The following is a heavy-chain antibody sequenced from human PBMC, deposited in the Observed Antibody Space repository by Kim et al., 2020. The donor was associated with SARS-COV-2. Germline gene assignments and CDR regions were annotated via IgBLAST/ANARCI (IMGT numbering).Heavy chain of an antibody. CDR1: GGSISSSSYY. CDR2: IYYSGST. Sequence: SETLSLTCTVSGGSISSSSYYWGWIRQPPGKGLEWIGSIYYSGSTYYNPSLKSRVTISVDTSKNQFSLKLSSVTAADTAVYYCARYHLRGGLWFGEIAQKNWFDPWGQGTLVTVSS. J-gene: IGHJ5*02. CDR3: ARYHLRGGLWFGEIAQKNWFDP. V-gene: IGHV4-39*07. D-gene: IGHD3-10*01.